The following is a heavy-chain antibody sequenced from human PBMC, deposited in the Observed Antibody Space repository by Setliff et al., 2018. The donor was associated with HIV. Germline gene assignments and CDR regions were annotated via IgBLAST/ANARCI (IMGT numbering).Heavy chain of an antibody. CDR2: IYYSGST. CDR1: GDSIRGYY. D-gene: IGHD2-15*01. J-gene: IGHJ4*02. Sequence: PSETLSLTCTVSGDSIRGYYWGWIRQPPGKGLEWIGIIYYSGSTYYKPSLKSRVTISVDTSKNQFSRKLNSVTAADTAMYYCARVVDADYLDYWGQGTPVTVSS. V-gene: IGHV4-39*01. CDR3: ARVVDADYLDY.